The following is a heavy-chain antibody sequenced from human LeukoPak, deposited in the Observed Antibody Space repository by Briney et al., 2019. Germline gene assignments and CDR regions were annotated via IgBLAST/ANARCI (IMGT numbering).Heavy chain of an antibody. D-gene: IGHD3-10*01. V-gene: IGHV4-59*01. CDR2: IYYSGST. CDR3: ARLSWPGRGSRFDP. CDR1: GGSISSYY. J-gene: IGHJ5*02. Sequence: SETLSLTCTVSGGSISSYYWGWIRQPPGKGLEWIGSIYYSGSTNYNPSLKSRVTISVDTSKNQFSLNLSSVTAAGTAVYFCARLSWPGRGSRFDPWGQGTLVTVSS.